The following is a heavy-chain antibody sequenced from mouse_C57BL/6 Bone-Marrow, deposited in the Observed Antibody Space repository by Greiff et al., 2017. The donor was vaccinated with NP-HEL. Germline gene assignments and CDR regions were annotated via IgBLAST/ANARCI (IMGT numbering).Heavy chain of an antibody. J-gene: IGHJ4*01. CDR2: INSDGGST. V-gene: IGHV5-2*01. D-gene: IGHD3-2*02. CDR3: ARQLRLLYAMDY. CDR1: EYEFPSHD. Sequence: DVQLQESGGGLVQPGESLKLSCESNEYEFPSHDMSWVRKTPEKRLELVAAINSDGGSTYYPDTMERRFIISRDNTKKTLYLQMSSLRSEDTALYYCARQLRLLYAMDYWGQGTSVTVSS.